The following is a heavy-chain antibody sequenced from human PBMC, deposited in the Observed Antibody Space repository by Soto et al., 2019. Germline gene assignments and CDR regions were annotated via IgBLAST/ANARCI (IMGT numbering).Heavy chain of an antibody. Sequence: EVQLVPSGAEVKKPGESLKISCKGSGYSFTSYWIGWVRQMPGKGLEWMGIIYPGDSDTRYSPSFQGQVTISADKSISSAYLQWSSLKASDTAMYYCARGVCSSTSCYPYFDYWGQGTLVTVSS. J-gene: IGHJ4*02. CDR2: IYPGDSDT. V-gene: IGHV5-51*03. CDR1: GYSFTSYW. CDR3: ARGVCSSTSCYPYFDY. D-gene: IGHD2-2*01.